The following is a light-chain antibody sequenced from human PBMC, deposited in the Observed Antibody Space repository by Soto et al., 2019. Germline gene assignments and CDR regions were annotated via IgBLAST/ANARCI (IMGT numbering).Light chain of an antibody. J-gene: IGKJ5*01. V-gene: IGKV1-33*01. CDR3: QQYDNLPIT. CDR1: QDISNY. CDR2: DAS. Sequence: DIPMTQSPSSLSASVGDRVTITCQASQDISNYLNWYQQKPGKAPKLLIYDASNLETGVPSRFSGSGSGKDFTFTISSLQPEDIATYYCQQYDNLPITCGQGTRLEIK.